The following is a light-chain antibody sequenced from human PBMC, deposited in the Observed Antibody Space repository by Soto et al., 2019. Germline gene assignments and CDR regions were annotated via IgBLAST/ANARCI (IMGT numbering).Light chain of an antibody. CDR2: GAS. CDR3: QQSYSTPRT. Sequence: IQMTQSPSTLSASVGDRVTITCRASQAISNFLAWYQQKPGKVPKLLMYGASTLPSGVPSRFSGSGSGTDFTLIISSLQPEDFATYYCQQSYSTPRTFGQGTKVDIK. J-gene: IGKJ1*01. CDR1: QAISNF. V-gene: IGKV1-27*01.